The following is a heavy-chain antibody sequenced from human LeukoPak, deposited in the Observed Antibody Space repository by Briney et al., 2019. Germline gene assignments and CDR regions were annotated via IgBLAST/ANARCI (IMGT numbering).Heavy chain of an antibody. D-gene: IGHD4-23*01. CDR2: IYYSGST. J-gene: IGHJ4*02. Sequence: SETLSLTCIVSGGSISSYYWSWIRQPPGKGLEWIGYIYYSGSTNYNPSLKSRVTISVDTSKNQFSLKLSSVTAADTAVYYCARGTIDGNSYFDYWGQGTLGTVSS. CDR3: ARGTIDGNSYFDY. CDR1: GGSISSYY. V-gene: IGHV4-59*01.